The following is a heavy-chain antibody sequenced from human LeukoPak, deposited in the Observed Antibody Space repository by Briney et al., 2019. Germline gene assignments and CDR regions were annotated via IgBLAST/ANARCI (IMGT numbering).Heavy chain of an antibody. D-gene: IGHD5-12*01. CDR2: IKQDGSEK. CDR1: GFTFSSYW. CDR3: ARDSGSSYEYYFDY. V-gene: IGHV3-7*01. Sequence: TGGSLRLSCAASGFTFSSYWMSWVRQAPGKGLEWVANIKQDGSEKYYVDSVKGRFTISRDNAKNSLYLQMNSLKAEDTAVYYCARDSGSSYEYYFDYWGQGTLVTVSS. J-gene: IGHJ4*02.